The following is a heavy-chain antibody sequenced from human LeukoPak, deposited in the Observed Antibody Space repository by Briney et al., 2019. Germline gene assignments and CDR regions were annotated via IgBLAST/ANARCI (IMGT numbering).Heavy chain of an antibody. CDR1: GFTFSSYA. CDR3: AKDRGYSYGTGLHDAFDI. D-gene: IGHD5-18*01. Sequence: GGSLRLSCAASGFTFSSYAMSWVRRAPGKGLEWVSAISGSGGSTYYADSVKGRFTISRDNSKNTLYLQMNSLRAEDTAVYYCAKDRGYSYGTGLHDAFDIWGQGTMVTVSS. CDR2: ISGSGGST. J-gene: IGHJ3*02. V-gene: IGHV3-23*01.